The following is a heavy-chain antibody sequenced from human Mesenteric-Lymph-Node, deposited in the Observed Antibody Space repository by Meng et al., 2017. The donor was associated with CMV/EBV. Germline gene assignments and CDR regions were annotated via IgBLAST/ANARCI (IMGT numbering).Heavy chain of an antibody. CDR1: GGSVSSGGFY. D-gene: IGHD2-21*01. J-gene: IGHJ4*02. Sequence: SETLSLTCTVSGGSVSSGGFYWSWIRQPPGKGLDWIGYIYYNGNTKYNPSLKSRVSLSVDTSKNQFSLKLNSVTAADTAVYFCARVRDLFRYFDYWGQGTLVTVSS. V-gene: IGHV4-61*08. CDR2: IYYNGNT. CDR3: ARVRDLFRYFDY.